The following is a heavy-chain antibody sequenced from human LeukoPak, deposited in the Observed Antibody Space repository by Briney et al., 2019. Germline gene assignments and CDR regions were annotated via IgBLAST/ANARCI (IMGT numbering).Heavy chain of an antibody. Sequence: GRSLRLSCAASGFTFSSYAMHWVRQAPGKGLEWVAVISYDGSNKYYADSVKGRFTISRDNSKNMLYLQMNSLRAEDTAVYYCARDLSSTSSWATVPDYWGQGTLVTVSS. V-gene: IGHV3-30-3*01. CDR2: ISYDGSNK. CDR3: ARDLSSTSSWATVPDY. D-gene: IGHD2-2*01. J-gene: IGHJ4*02. CDR1: GFTFSSYA.